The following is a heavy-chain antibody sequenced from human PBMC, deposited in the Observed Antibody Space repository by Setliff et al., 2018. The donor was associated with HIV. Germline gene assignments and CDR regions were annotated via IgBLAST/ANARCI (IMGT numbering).Heavy chain of an antibody. J-gene: IGHJ4*02. D-gene: IGHD5-18*01. V-gene: IGHV4-59*08. CDR3: ARLSDTAMASFDS. CDR2: IYKSGST. Sequence: SETLSLTCSVSGGAISTYHWSWIRQPPGKGLEWIGYIYKSGSTNYSPSLKSRVTISPGTSKHQFSLKLTSVTAADTAVYYCARLSDTAMASFDSWGQVILVTVSS. CDR1: GGAISTYH.